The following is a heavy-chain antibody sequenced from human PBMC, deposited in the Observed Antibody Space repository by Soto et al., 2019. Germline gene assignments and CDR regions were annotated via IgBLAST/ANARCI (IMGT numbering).Heavy chain of an antibody. V-gene: IGHV1-69*13. CDR3: ARDRRHYDILTGYPPHYYYYGMDV. J-gene: IGHJ6*02. D-gene: IGHD3-9*01. Sequence: SVKVSCRASGGTFSSYAISWVRQAPGQGLEWMGGIIPIFGTANYAQKFQGRVTITADESTSTAYMELSSLRSEDTVVYYCARDRRHYDILTGYPPHYYYYGMDVWGQGTTVTVSS. CDR1: GGTFSSYA. CDR2: IIPIFGTA.